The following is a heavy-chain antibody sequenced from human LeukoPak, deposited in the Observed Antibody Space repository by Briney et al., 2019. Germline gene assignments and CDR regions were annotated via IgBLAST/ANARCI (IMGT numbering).Heavy chain of an antibody. D-gene: IGHD4-17*01. CDR2: IYSGGST. J-gene: IGHJ4*02. CDR1: GFTVSSNY. V-gene: IGHV3-53*01. CDR3: ARAAVTRNYFDY. Sequence: GGSLRLSCAASGFTVSSNYMNWVRQAPGKGLEWVSVIYSGGSTYYADSVKSRFTISRDNSKNTLYLQMNSLRAEDTATYYCARAAVTRNYFDYWGQGTLVTVSS.